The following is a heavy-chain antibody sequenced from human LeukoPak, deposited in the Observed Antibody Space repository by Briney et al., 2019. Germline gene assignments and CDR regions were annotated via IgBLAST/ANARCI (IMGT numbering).Heavy chain of an antibody. V-gene: IGHV3-53*01. CDR3: ATGYYFGSGSYGYLDY. CDR1: GFTVSSKY. CDR2: IYSSGDA. D-gene: IGHD3-10*01. J-gene: IGHJ4*02. Sequence: GGSLRLSCAASGFTVSSKYMSWVRQTPGKGLQWVALIYSSGDAYTPDSVKGRFTISRDDSENTLYLQMDSLRADDTAVYYCATGYYFGSGSYGYLDYWGQGTLVTASS.